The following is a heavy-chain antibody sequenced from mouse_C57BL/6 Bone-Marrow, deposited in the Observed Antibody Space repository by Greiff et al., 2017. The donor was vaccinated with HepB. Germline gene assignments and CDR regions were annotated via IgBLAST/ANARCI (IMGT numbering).Heavy chain of an antibody. D-gene: IGHD4-1*01. CDR3: AREMANWDWFAY. Sequence: DVQLQESGPGLVKPSQSLSLPCSVTGYSITSGYYWNWIRQFPGNKLEWMGYISYDGSNNYNPSLKNRISITRDTSKNQFFLKLNSVTTEDTATYYCAREMANWDWFAYWGQGTLVTVSA. V-gene: IGHV3-6*01. CDR1: GYSITSGYY. CDR2: ISYDGSN. J-gene: IGHJ3*01.